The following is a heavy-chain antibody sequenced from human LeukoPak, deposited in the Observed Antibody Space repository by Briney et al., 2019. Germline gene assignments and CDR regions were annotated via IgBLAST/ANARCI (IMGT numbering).Heavy chain of an antibody. Sequence: GGSLRLSCAASGFTFSSYEMNWVRQAPGKGLEWVSYISSSGSTIYYADSVKGRFTISRDNAKNSLYLQMNSLRAEDTAVYYCARGNRAAVYYDFWSGQWGQGTLVTVSS. D-gene: IGHD3-3*01. CDR1: GFTFSSYE. J-gene: IGHJ4*02. CDR2: ISSSGSTI. CDR3: ARGNRAAVYYDFWSGQ. V-gene: IGHV3-48*03.